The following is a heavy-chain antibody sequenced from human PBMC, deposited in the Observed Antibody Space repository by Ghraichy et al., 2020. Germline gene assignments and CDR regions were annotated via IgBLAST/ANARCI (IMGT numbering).Heavy chain of an antibody. CDR1: GFDVSRNY. J-gene: IGHJ3*01. D-gene: IGHD2-21*01. CDR2: IYSGGTT. Sequence: GGSLRLSCAVSGFDVSRNYMAWVRQAPGKGLEWVSVIYSGGTTYDADSVKGRFTISRDKSKNTVFLQMNSLRVDDTAVYFCAKSPSPYSGAYHGAFDVWAKGQWSPSPQ. CDR3: AKSPSPYSGAYHGAFDV. V-gene: IGHV3-53*01.